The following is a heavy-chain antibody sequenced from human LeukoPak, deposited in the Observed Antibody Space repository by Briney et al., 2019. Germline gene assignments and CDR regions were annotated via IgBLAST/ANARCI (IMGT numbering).Heavy chain of an antibody. J-gene: IGHJ6*02. D-gene: IGHD3-9*01. CDR1: GFTFSSYS. Sequence: GGSLRLSCAASGFTFSSYSMNWVRQAPGKGLEWVSSISSSSSYIYYADSVKGRFTISRDNAKNSLYLQMNSLRAEDTAVYYCATVLRYFDWLPKHYGMDVWGQGTTVTVSS. CDR3: ATVLRYFDWLPKHYGMDV. V-gene: IGHV3-21*01. CDR2: ISSSSSYI.